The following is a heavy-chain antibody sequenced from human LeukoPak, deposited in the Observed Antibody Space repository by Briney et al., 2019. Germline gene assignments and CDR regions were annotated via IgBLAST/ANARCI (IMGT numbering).Heavy chain of an antibody. V-gene: IGHV5-51*01. CDR2: IYAGDSDT. J-gene: IGHJ3*02. CDR3: AIRGTGDLLGAFDI. CDR1: GYSFTTFW. D-gene: IGHD7-27*01. Sequence: GESLKISCKGSGYSFTTFWIGWVRQMPGKGLEWMGIIYAGDSDTKYSPSFQGQVTISADKSISTAYLQWTSLKASDTAMYYCAIRGTGDLLGAFDIWGQGTMVTVSS.